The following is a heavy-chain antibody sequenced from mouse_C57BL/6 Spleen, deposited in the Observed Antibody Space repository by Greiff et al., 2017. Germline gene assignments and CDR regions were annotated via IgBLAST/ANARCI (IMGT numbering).Heavy chain of an antibody. CDR3: ARSTVPPDY. V-gene: IGHV1-59*01. D-gene: IGHD1-1*01. Sequence: QVQLQQPGAELVRPGTSVKLSCKASGYTFTSYWMHWVKQRPGQGLEWIGVIDPSDSYTNYNQKFKGKATLTVDTSSSTAYMQLSSLTSEDSAVYYCARSTVPPDYWGQGTTLTVSS. J-gene: IGHJ2*01. CDR2: IDPSDSYT. CDR1: GYTFTSYW.